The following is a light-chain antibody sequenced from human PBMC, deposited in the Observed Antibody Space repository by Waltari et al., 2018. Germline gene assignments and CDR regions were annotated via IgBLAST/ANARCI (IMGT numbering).Light chain of an antibody. CDR2: DTS. J-gene: IGLJ3*02. CDR1: AGAVTSGLY. Sequence: QAVVTQEPSLTVSPGWTVPLTCGSSAGAVTSGLYPYWFPQTPGQAPRTLIYDTSNKHAWTPARFSGSLLGGKAALTLSGAQPEDEAEYYCLISYSGVGVFGGGTKLTVL. V-gene: IGLV7-46*01. CDR3: LISYSGVGV.